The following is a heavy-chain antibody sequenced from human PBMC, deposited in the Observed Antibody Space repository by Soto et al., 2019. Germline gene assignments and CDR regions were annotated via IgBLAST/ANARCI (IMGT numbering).Heavy chain of an antibody. CDR2: ISYDGSNK. CDR3: ARSYSGSYPTAGGYFDY. CDR1: GFTFSSYA. Sequence: QVQLVESGGGVVQPGRSLRLSCAASGFTFSSYAMHWVRQAPGKGLEWVAVISYDGSNKYYADSVKGRFTISRDNSKTTLYLQMNSLRAEDTAVYYCARSYSGSYPTAGGYFDYWGQGTLVTVSS. D-gene: IGHD1-26*01. J-gene: IGHJ4*02. V-gene: IGHV3-30-3*01.